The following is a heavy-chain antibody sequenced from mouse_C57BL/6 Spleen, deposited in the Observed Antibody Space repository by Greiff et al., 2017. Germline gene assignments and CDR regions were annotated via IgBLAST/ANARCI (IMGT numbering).Heavy chain of an antibody. Sequence: QVQLQQPGAELVMPGASVKLSCKASGYTFTSYWMHWVKQRPGQGLEWIGEIDPSDSYPNYNQKFKGKSTLTVDKSSSTAYMQLSSLPSEDSAVYYCARRDTTVALDYWGQGTTLTVSS. J-gene: IGHJ2*01. CDR1: GYTFTSYW. CDR3: ARRDTTVALDY. D-gene: IGHD1-1*01. CDR2: IDPSDSYP. V-gene: IGHV1-69*01.